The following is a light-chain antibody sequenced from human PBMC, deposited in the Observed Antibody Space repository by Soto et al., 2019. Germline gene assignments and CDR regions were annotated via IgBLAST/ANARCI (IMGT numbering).Light chain of an antibody. CDR2: GAS. CDR3: QQYGSSPQLT. CDR1: QSVNSN. J-gene: IGKJ4*01. Sequence: EIVMTQSPATLSVSPGERATLSCRASQSVNSNLAWYQQKPGQAPRLLLYGASSRATGIPDRFSGSGSGTDFTLTISRLEPEDFAVYYCQQYGSSPQLTFGGGTKVDIK. V-gene: IGKV3-20*01.